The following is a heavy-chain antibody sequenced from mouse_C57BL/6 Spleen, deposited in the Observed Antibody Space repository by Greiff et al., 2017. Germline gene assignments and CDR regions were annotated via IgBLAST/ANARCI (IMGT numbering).Heavy chain of an antibody. V-gene: IGHV1-42*01. Sequence: EVKLVESGPELVKPGASVKISCKASGYSFTGYYMNWVKQSPEKSLEWIGEINPSTGGTTYNQKFKAKATLTVDKSSSTAYMQLKSLTSEDSAVYYCARWRYDGYYPDYWGQGTTLTVSS. J-gene: IGHJ2*01. D-gene: IGHD2-3*01. CDR1: GYSFTGYY. CDR2: INPSTGGT. CDR3: ARWRYDGYYPDY.